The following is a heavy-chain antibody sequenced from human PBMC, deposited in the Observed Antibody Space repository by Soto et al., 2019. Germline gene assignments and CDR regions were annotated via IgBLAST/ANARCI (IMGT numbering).Heavy chain of an antibody. D-gene: IGHD3-22*01. CDR2: IYYSGST. V-gene: IGHV4-59*08. CDR1: GGYISSYG. Sequence: SETMSITCPVAGGYISSYGLSWIRTHPGKGLEWIGYIYYSGSTYYNPSLKSRVTISVDTSKNQFSPKLSSVTAADTAVYYCARVGNYYDSSGYYYFDYWGQGTLVTVSS. J-gene: IGHJ4*02. CDR3: ARVGNYYDSSGYYYFDY.